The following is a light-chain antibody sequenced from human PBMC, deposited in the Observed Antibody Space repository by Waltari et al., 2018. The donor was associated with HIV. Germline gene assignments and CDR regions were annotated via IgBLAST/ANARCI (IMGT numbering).Light chain of an antibody. CDR2: GAS. Sequence: MTQSPSSLSASVGDAVNITCRASQGIINHLAWIQQKPGTAPKSLIFGASILQSWVPSRFRGSGSATDFTLTINNLQAEDFATYFCQQYHSYPVTFGGGTKVE. CDR1: QGIINH. V-gene: IGKV1-16*01. CDR3: QQYHSYPVT. J-gene: IGKJ4*01.